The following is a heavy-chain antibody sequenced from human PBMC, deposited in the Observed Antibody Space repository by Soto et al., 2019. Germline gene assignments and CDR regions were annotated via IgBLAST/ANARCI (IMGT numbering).Heavy chain of an antibody. CDR1: GESSSDFY. CDR3: TRGKNYWWGDY. Sequence: QVQLQQWGAGLLKPSETLSLTCAVSGESSSDFYWSWIRQPPGKGLEFIGEIYHTGSTKYNPSLESRVTISIGTSKNQFTPKLNSVTAADTAVYYCTRGKNYWWGDYWGQGTLVTVSS. D-gene: IGHD2-15*01. V-gene: IGHV4-34*01. J-gene: IGHJ4*02. CDR2: IYHTGST.